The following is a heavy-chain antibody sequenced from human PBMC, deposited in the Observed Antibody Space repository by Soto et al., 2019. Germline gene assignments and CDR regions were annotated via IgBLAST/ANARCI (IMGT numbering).Heavy chain of an antibody. Sequence: ASVKVSCKASGGTFSSYAISWVRQAPGQGLEWMGIINPSGGSTSYAQKFQGRVTMTRDTSTSTVYMELSSLRSEDTAVYYCARESSGWFPWGFDPWGQGTLVTVSS. D-gene: IGHD6-19*01. V-gene: IGHV1-46*01. CDR2: INPSGGST. J-gene: IGHJ5*02. CDR1: GGTFSSYA. CDR3: ARESSGWFPWGFDP.